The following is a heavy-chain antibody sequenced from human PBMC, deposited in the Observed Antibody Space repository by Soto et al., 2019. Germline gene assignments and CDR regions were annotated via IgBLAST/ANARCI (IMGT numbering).Heavy chain of an antibody. Sequence: LSLTCSVSGASIRSGDYYWSWLRQSPGKGLEWIGHIYYTGSTFYSPSLKSRLTISLDTSKNQFSLDLRSVTAADTAMYYCARIEMASIKWGRGTLVTVSS. CDR2: IYYTGST. V-gene: IGHV4-30-4*08. CDR3: ARIEMASIK. CDR1: GASIRSGDYY. J-gene: IGHJ4*02.